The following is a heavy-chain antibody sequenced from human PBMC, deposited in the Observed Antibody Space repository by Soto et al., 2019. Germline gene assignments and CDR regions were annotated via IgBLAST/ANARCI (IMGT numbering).Heavy chain of an antibody. J-gene: IGHJ4*02. CDR3: ARDPAQMVRGAIIVSGRFDY. CDR2: ISSSSSYI. D-gene: IGHD3-10*01. Sequence: EVQLVESGGGLVKPGGSLRLSCAASGFTFSSYSMNWVRQAPGKGLEWVSSISSSSSYIYYADSVKGRFTISRDNAKNSLYLQMNSLRAEDTAVYYCARDPAQMVRGAIIVSGRFDYWGQGTLVTVSS. CDR1: GFTFSSYS. V-gene: IGHV3-21*01.